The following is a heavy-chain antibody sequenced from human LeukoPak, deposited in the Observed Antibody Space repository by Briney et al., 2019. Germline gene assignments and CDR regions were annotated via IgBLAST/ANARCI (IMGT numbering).Heavy chain of an antibody. V-gene: IGHV4-39*02. Sequence: PSGTLSLTCSVSGGSINRSSKYWGWIRQSPGKGLEWIGSVYYSGSTDYNSSLESRVTISVDTSKNHFSLKLSSVTAADTAVYYCATFSGNYVFDYWGQGTRVTVS. CDR2: VYYSGST. CDR1: GGSINRSSKY. J-gene: IGHJ4*02. D-gene: IGHD1-26*01. CDR3: ATFSGNYVFDY.